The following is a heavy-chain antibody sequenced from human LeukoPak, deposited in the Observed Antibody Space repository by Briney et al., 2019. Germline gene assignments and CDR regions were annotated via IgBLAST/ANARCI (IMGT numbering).Heavy chain of an antibody. Sequence: PGGTLRLSCAASGFTFSSYGMSWVRQAPGKGLEWVSAISGSGGSTYYADSVKGRFTISRDNSKNTLYLQMNSLRAEDTAVYYCAKGSIVGATLFDYWGQGTLVTVSS. D-gene: IGHD1-26*01. J-gene: IGHJ4*02. V-gene: IGHV3-23*01. CDR2: ISGSGGST. CDR3: AKGSIVGATLFDY. CDR1: GFTFSSYG.